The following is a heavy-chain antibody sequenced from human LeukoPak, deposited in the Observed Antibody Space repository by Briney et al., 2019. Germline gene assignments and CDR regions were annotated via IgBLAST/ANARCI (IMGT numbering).Heavy chain of an antibody. Sequence: GGSLRLSCAASGFTFSSYAMHWVRQAPGKGLEWVAVISYDGSNKYYADSVKGRFTISRDNSKNTLYLQMNSLRAEDTAVYYCAREYSSYTRAFDIWGQGTMVTVSS. CDR1: GFTFSSYA. CDR3: AREYSSYTRAFDI. CDR2: ISYDGSNK. J-gene: IGHJ3*02. V-gene: IGHV3-30*04. D-gene: IGHD6-6*01.